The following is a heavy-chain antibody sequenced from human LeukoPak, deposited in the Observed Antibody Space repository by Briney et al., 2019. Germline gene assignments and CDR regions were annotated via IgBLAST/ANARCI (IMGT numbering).Heavy chain of an antibody. CDR2: IGGGDDI. D-gene: IGHD1-14*01. CDR1: GFTFNTYA. Sequence: GGSLRLSCAASGFTFNTYAMSWVRQAPGKGLEWVSGIGGGDDIHYADSVKGRFTVSRDDSKNTLYLQMNSLRAEDTAIYFCAKDATPRNSIWDYFDSWGQGTLVTVSS. CDR3: AKDATPRNSIWDYFDS. J-gene: IGHJ4*02. V-gene: IGHV3-23*01.